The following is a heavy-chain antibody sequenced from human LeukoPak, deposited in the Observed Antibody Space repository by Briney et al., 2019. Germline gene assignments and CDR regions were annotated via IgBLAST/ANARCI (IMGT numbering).Heavy chain of an antibody. J-gene: IGHJ5*02. V-gene: IGHV1-2*02. D-gene: IGHD3-3*01. Sequence: ASVKVSCKASGYTFTGYYIHWVRQAPGQGLELMGWINPNNGGTNYAQKFQGRVTMTRDTSISTAYVELSRLRSDDTAVYYCARDPSIFGVVNNWFDPWGQGTLVTVSS. CDR1: GYTFTGYY. CDR3: ARDPSIFGVVNNWFDP. CDR2: INPNNGGT.